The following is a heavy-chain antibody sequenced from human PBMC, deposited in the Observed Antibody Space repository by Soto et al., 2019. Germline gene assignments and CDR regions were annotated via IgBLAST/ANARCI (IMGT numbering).Heavy chain of an antibody. CDR1: GFTFGRHG. Sequence: QVQLVESGGGVVQPGGSLRLSCAASGFTFGRHGMHWVRQAPGKGLEWVAVIGSDGRRDSYADSVKGRFTISRDNGQNTLYLQRNSLRAEDTAVYSCASDDDYGDNGLDYWGQGTLVTVSS. CDR2: IGSDGRRD. J-gene: IGHJ4*02. D-gene: IGHD4-17*01. CDR3: ASDDDYGDNGLDY. V-gene: IGHV3-33*01.